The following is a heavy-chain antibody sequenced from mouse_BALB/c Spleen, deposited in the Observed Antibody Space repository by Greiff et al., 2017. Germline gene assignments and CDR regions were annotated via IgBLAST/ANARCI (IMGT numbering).Heavy chain of an antibody. D-gene: IGHD2-3*01. J-gene: IGHJ4*01. CDR1: GYAFTNYL. CDR2: INPGSGGT. CDR3: ARWDYDGHYAMDY. Sequence: QVQLQQSGAELVRPGTSVKVSCKASGYAFTNYLIEWVKQRPGQGLEWIGVINPGSGGTNYNEKFKGKATLTADKSSSTAYMQLSSLTSDDSAVYVCARWDYDGHYAMDYWGQGTSVTVSS. V-gene: IGHV1-54*01.